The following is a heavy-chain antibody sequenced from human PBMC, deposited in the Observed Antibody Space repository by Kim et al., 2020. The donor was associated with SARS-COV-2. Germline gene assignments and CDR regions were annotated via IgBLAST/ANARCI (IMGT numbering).Heavy chain of an antibody. V-gene: IGHV3-15*01. Sequence: GGSLRLSCAASGFTVSDGWMSWVRQAPGKGLEWVGHIKNKADGGATDHAAPVKGRFIISRDDSKNTLYLEMNSLKTEDTAIYYCTATRAYWGQGTLVTVSS. D-gene: IGHD1-26*01. CDR2: IKNKADGGAT. CDR3: TATRAY. J-gene: IGHJ4*02. CDR1: GFTVSDGW.